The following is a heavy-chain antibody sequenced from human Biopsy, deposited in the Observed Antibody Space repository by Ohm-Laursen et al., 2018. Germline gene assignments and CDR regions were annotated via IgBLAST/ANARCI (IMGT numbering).Heavy chain of an antibody. D-gene: IGHD2/OR15-2a*01. CDR2: IYYSGST. CDR1: GGSISSSY. Sequence: SDTLSLTCSVSGGSISSSYWSWIRQPPGKGLKWIGGIYYSGSTNYNPSLKSRVTISVDTSKNQFSLRLNSVTAADTAVYYCARATNSTGWPYYYFYGMDVWGQGTTVTVSS. J-gene: IGHJ6*02. V-gene: IGHV4-59*07. CDR3: ARATNSTGWPYYYFYGMDV.